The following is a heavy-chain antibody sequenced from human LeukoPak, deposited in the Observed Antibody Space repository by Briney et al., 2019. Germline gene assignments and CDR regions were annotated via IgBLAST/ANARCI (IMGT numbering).Heavy chain of an antibody. CDR1: GFTFSSNG. CDR3: AKDIGSYYDY. D-gene: IGHD3-10*01. Sequence: PGGSLRLSCVASGFTFSSNGMHWVRQAPGKGLERVTFIQHDGSKKYYADSVKGRFTISRDNSKNTLYLEMNSLRAEDTAVYYCAKDIGSYYDYWGQGILVTVSS. J-gene: IGHJ4*02. CDR2: IQHDGSKK. V-gene: IGHV3-30*02.